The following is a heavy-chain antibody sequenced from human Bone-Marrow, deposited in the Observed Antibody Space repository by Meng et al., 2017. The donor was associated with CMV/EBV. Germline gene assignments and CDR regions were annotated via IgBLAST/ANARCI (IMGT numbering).Heavy chain of an antibody. CDR2: MYHTGNT. CDR1: GYSTSSDYY. J-gene: IGHJ6*02. Sequence: SETLSLTCTVSGYSTSSDYYWGWIRQPPGKGLEWITSMYHTGNTYYNPSLRSRVSISVDTSKNQFSLRLSSVTAADTAVYYCARGGSTSYYYYYGMDVWGQGTTVTRLL. CDR3: ARGGSTSYYYYYGMDV. V-gene: IGHV4-38-2*02. D-gene: IGHD2-2*01.